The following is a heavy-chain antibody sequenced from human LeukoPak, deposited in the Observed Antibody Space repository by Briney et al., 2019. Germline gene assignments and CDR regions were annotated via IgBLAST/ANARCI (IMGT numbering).Heavy chain of an antibody. D-gene: IGHD3-22*01. CDR3: ARDRGYYYDSSGFDY. CDR1: GGSISSYY. V-gene: IGHV4-59*01. CDR2: IYYSGST. Sequence: PSETLSLTCTVSGGSISSYYWSWIRQPPGKGLEWIGYIYYSGSTNYNPSLKSRVTISVDTSTNQISLKLNSVTAADTAVYYCARDRGYYYDSSGFDYWGQGTLVTVSS. J-gene: IGHJ4*02.